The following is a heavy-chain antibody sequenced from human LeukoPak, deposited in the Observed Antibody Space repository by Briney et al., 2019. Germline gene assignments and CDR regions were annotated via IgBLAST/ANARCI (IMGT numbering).Heavy chain of an antibody. V-gene: IGHV3-53*01. CDR3: ARGDLWGPGNYRFDP. D-gene: IGHD1-7*01. CDR1: GFTFSSYA. Sequence: GGSLRLSCAASGFTFSSYAMSWVRQAPGKGLEWVSVIYAGTNTYYADSVKGRFTISRDNSKNTLYLQMNSLRAEDTAVYYCARGDLWGPGNYRFDPWGQGTLVTVSS. CDR2: IYAGTNT. J-gene: IGHJ5*02.